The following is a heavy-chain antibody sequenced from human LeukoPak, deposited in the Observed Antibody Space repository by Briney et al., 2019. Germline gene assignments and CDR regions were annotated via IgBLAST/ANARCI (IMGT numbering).Heavy chain of an antibody. D-gene: IGHD3-16*02. V-gene: IGHV3-20*04. Sequence: GGSLRLSCAASGFTFDDYGMSWVRQAPGKGLEWVSGINWNGGSTTYADSVKGRFTISRDNGKNSLYLQMNSLRAEDTAVYYCARAINDYVWGSYRPFYFDYWGQGTLVTVSS. J-gene: IGHJ4*02. CDR3: ARAINDYVWGSYRPFYFDY. CDR1: GFTFDDYG. CDR2: INWNGGST.